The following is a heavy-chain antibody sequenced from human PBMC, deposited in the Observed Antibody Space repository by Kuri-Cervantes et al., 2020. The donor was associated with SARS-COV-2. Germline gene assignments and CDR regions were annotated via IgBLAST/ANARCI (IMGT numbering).Heavy chain of an antibody. Sequence: ASVKVSCKASGYTFTSYYIHWVRQAPGQGLEWMGWINPNDGGTKYAQKFQDWVTMTRDTSVTTVYLDLSRPKSDDAAVYYCARGRGGTPHSPGGFWGQGTLVTVSS. D-gene: IGHD1-1*01. J-gene: IGHJ4*02. V-gene: IGHV1-2*04. CDR2: INPNDGGT. CDR3: ARGRGGTPHSPGGF. CDR1: GYTFTSYY.